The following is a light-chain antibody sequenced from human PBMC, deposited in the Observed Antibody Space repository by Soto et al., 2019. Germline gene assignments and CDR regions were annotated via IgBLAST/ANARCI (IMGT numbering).Light chain of an antibody. Sequence: DIQMTQSPSTLSASVGDRVTITCRASQSISSWLAWYQQKPGKAPKLLIYKASSLESGVPSRFSGSGSGTEFTLTISSLQPDDFATYYCQHYNSIPPTFGPGTKVDIK. CDR2: KAS. V-gene: IGKV1-5*03. J-gene: IGKJ3*01. CDR1: QSISSW. CDR3: QHYNSIPPT.